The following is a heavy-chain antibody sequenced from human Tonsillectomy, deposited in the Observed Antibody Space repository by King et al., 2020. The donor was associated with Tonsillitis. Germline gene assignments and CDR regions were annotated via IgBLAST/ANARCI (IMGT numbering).Heavy chain of an antibody. CDR1: GFTFSSYA. V-gene: IGHV3-64D*06. D-gene: IGHD2-8*01. CDR3: VNLQYCTNGVCFPNAFDI. Sequence: VQLVESGGGLVQPGGSLRLSCSASGFTFSSYAMHWVRQAPGKGLEYVSAISSNGGSTYYADSVKGRFTISRDNSKNTLYLQMSSLRAEDTAVCYWVNLQYCTNGVCFPNAFDIWGQGTMVTVSS. J-gene: IGHJ3*02. CDR2: ISSNGGST.